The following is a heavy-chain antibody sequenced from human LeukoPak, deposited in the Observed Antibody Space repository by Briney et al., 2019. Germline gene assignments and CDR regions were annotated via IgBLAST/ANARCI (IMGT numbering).Heavy chain of an antibody. Sequence: ASVKVSCKASGYTFTSYGISWVRQAPGQGLEWMGWINPNSGGTNYAQKFQGRVTMTRDTSISTAYMELSRLRSDDTAVYYCARVVVPAAIDASDIWGQGTMVTVSS. J-gene: IGHJ3*02. V-gene: IGHV1-2*02. CDR3: ARVVVPAAIDASDI. CDR1: GYTFTSYG. D-gene: IGHD2-2*01. CDR2: INPNSGGT.